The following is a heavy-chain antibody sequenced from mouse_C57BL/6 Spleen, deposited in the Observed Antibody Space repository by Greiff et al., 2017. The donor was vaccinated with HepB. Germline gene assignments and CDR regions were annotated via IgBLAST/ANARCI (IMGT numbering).Heavy chain of an antibody. CDR1: GYSITSGYY. CDR3: ASGDYDGAY. J-gene: IGHJ3*01. D-gene: IGHD2-4*01. V-gene: IGHV3-6*01. Sequence: EVQLQESGPGLVKPSQSLSLTCSVTGYSITSGYYWNWIRQFPGNKLEWMGYISYDGSNNYNPSLKNRISITRDTSKNQFFLKLNSVTTEDTATYYCASGDYDGAYWGQGTLVTVSA. CDR2: ISYDGSN.